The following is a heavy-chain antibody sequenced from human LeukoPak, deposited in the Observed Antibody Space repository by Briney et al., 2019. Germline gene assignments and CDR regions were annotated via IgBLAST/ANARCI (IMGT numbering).Heavy chain of an antibody. CDR1: GFSFSGHS. V-gene: IGHV3-48*01. J-gene: IGHJ4*02. D-gene: IGHD2-2*01. CDR3: ARNKRASQYYFDY. CDR2: ISDSGSPI. Sequence: PGGSLRLSCAASGFSFSGHSMNWARQAPGRGLEWVAFISDSGSPIYYADSVRGRFTISRDNADNSLYLQMNSLRAEDSAVYFCARNKRASQYYFDYWGQGALVTVSS.